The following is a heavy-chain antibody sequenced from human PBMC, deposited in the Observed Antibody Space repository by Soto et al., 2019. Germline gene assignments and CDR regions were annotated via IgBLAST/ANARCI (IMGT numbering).Heavy chain of an antibody. CDR3: AKDSDGWFTSFDY. CDR1: GFTFSSYA. D-gene: IGHD6-19*01. Sequence: GSLRRSCAASGFTFSSYAMSWVRQAPGKGLEWVSAISGSGGSTYYADSVKGRFTISRDNSKSTLHLQRNSLRAEVTAVYYCAKDSDGWFTSFDYWAQGTLVTVSS. CDR2: ISGSGGST. J-gene: IGHJ4*02. V-gene: IGHV3-23*01.